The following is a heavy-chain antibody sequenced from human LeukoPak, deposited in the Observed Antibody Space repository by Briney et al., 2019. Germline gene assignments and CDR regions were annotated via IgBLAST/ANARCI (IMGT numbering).Heavy chain of an antibody. V-gene: IGHV4-4*02. CDR3: AKDAGGSGLRWFDP. Sequence: PSGTLSLTCVVSGGSITSSNWWSWLRPPPGKGLEWIGEIYYNGNTNYHPSLKSRVTMSVDKSQNQISLKLISLTAADTAVYYCAKDAGGSGLRWFDPWGQGTLVTVSS. CDR2: IYYNGNT. D-gene: IGHD6-25*01. CDR1: GGSITSSNW. J-gene: IGHJ5*02.